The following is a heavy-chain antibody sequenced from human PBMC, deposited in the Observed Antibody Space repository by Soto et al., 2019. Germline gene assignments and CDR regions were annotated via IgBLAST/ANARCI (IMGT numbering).Heavy chain of an antibody. CDR1: GGSISRGGYS. J-gene: IGHJ5*02. CDR3: ARGPRP. V-gene: IGHV4-30-2*01. Sequence: SETLSLTCAVSGGSISRGGYSWSWIRQPPGKGLKGIGKIYNSGSTYYNPSLKSQVTKSVDRSKNQLSLKLSPVTAADTAVYYCARGPRPWGQGTLVTVSS. CDR2: IYNSGST.